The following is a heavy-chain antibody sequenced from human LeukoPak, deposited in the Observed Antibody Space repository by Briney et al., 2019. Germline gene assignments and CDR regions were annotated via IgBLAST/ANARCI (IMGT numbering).Heavy chain of an antibody. Sequence: GRSLRLSCAASGFTFSSYGMHWVREGPGKGLEWVAVMWYDGSNKYYADSVKGRFTISRDNSKNTLYLQMNSLRAEDTAVYYCARDLEYYDSSGSLDYWGQGTLVTVSS. CDR3: ARDLEYYDSSGSLDY. J-gene: IGHJ4*02. CDR1: GFTFSSYG. D-gene: IGHD3-22*01. CDR2: MWYDGSNK. V-gene: IGHV3-33*01.